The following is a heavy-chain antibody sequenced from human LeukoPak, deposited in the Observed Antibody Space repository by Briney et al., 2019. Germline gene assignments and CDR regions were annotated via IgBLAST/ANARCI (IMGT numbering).Heavy chain of an antibody. CDR2: IRYDGTNT. J-gene: IGHJ6*02. Sequence: GGSLRLSCAASGFTFSSYGMHWVRQAPGKGLEWVTFIRYDGTNTYYADSVKGRFTISRDNSKNMLFLQMNSLRPEDTAVYYCATGESSTSCPWDWSQGTTVTVSS. CDR3: ATGESSTSCPWD. V-gene: IGHV3-30*02. D-gene: IGHD2-2*01. CDR1: GFTFSSYG.